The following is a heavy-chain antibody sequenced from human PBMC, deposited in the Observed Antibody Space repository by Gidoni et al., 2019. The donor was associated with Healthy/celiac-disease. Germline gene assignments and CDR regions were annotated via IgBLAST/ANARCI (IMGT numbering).Heavy chain of an antibody. CDR1: GGSISSSSYS. D-gene: IGHD2-2*01. Sequence: QLQLQESGPGLVKPSETLSLTCTVSGGSISSSSYSWGWIRQPPGKGLEWIGSIYYSGSTYYNPSLKSRVTISVDTSKNQFSLKLSSVTAADTAVYYCARHGGKDIVVVPAALYYYYYGMDVWGQGTTVTVSS. V-gene: IGHV4-39*01. CDR3: ARHGGKDIVVVPAALYYYYYGMDV. CDR2: IYYSGST. J-gene: IGHJ6*02.